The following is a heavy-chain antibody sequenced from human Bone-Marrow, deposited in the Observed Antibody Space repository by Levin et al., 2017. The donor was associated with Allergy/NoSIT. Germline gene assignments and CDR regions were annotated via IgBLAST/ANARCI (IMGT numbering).Heavy chain of an antibody. Sequence: PGGSLRLSCTVSGGSISSYYWSWIRQPPGKGLEWIGYIYYSGSTNYNPSLKSRVTISVDTSKNQFSLKLSSVTAADTAVYYCASGLLHYDILTGYVRGAFDIWGQGTMVTVSS. CDR2: IYYSGST. CDR3: ASGLLHYDILTGYVRGAFDI. CDR1: GGSISSYY. V-gene: IGHV4-59*08. D-gene: IGHD3-9*01. J-gene: IGHJ3*02.